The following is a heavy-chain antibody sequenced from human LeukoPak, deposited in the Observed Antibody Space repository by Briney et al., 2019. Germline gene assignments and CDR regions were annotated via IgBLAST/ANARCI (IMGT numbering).Heavy chain of an antibody. CDR1: GFSFSNFA. CDR2: IIGSSGDT. CDR3: AKGAYDYIEMGYFDS. Sequence: GGSLRLSCAASGFSFSNFAMSWVRQAPGKGLEWVSLIIGSSGDTFYADSVKGRFTISRDNSKNRLYLQMNSLRAEDTALHYCAKGAYDYIEMGYFDSWGQGTLVTVSS. V-gene: IGHV3-23*01. D-gene: IGHD5-12*01. J-gene: IGHJ4*02.